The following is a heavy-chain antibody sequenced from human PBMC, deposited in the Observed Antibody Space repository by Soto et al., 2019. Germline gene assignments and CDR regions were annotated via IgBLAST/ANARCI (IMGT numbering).Heavy chain of an antibody. CDR1: GGSISNYY. Sequence: SETLSLTCTVSGGSISNYYWTWIRQPPGKGLEWIGSIYYSGSTNSNPSLKSRLTISVDTSNNQFALKLSSVTAPDTAMYYCARATYDSSTYYLDYWGQGTLVTVSS. CDR3: ARATYDSSTYYLDY. D-gene: IGHD3-22*01. CDR2: IYYSGST. V-gene: IGHV4-59*08. J-gene: IGHJ4*02.